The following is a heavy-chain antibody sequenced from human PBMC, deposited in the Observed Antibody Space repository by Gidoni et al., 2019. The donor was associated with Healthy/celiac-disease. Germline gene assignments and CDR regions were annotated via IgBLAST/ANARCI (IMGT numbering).Heavy chain of an antibody. CDR3: ARARWSRPDYFDY. V-gene: IGHV1-69*01. J-gene: IGHJ4*02. CDR2: IIPIFGTA. CDR1: GGTFSSYA. D-gene: IGHD2-15*01. Sequence: QVQLMQSGAEVKKPGSSVKVPCKASGGTFSSYAIRWVRQAPGQGLEWMGGIIPIFGTANYAQKFQGRVTITADESTSTAYMELSSLRSEDTAVYYCARARWSRPDYFDYWGQGTLVTVSS.